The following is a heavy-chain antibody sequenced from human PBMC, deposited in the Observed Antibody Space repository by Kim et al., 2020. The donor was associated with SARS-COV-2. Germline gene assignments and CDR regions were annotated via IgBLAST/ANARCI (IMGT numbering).Heavy chain of an antibody. Sequence: ASVKVSCKASGYTFTGYYMHWVRQAPGQGLEWMGRINPNSGGTNYAQKFQGRVTMTRDTSISTAYMELSRLRSDDTAVYYCASGRLRFLEWINWFDPWGQGTLVTVSS. D-gene: IGHD3-3*01. CDR2: INPNSGGT. CDR1: GYTFTGYY. V-gene: IGHV1-2*06. J-gene: IGHJ5*02. CDR3: ASGRLRFLEWINWFDP.